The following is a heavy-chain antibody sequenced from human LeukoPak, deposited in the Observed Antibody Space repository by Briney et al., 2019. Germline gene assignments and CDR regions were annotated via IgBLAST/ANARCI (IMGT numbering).Heavy chain of an antibody. CDR2: IYPGDSDT. Sequence: GGSLRLSCAASGFTFDDYGMSWVRQAPGKGLEWMGIIYPGDSDTRYSPSFQGQFTISADKSISTAYLQWSSLKASDTAMYYCASSSSSFIPLDPWGQGTLVTVSS. V-gene: IGHV5-51*01. D-gene: IGHD6-6*01. J-gene: IGHJ5*02. CDR3: ASSSSSFIPLDP. CDR1: GFTFDDYG.